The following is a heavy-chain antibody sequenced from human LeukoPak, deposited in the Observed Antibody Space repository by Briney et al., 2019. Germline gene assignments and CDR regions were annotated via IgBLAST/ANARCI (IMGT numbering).Heavy chain of an antibody. CDR3: ARGQYYDSWFGY. CDR1: GFTFSSYE. CDR2: ISSSGSTI. Sequence: GGSLRLSCAASGFTFSSYEMNWVRQAPGKGLEWVSYISSSGSTIYYADSVKGRFTISRDNAKNSLCLQMNSLRAEDTAVYYCARGQYYDSWFGYWGQGTLVTVSS. J-gene: IGHJ4*02. V-gene: IGHV3-48*03. D-gene: IGHD3-22*01.